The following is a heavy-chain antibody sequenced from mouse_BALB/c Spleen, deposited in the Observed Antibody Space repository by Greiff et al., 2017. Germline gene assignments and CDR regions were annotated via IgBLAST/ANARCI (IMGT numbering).Heavy chain of an antibody. Sequence: EVKVEESGGGLVQPKGSLKLSCAASGFTFNTYAMNWVRQAPGKGLEWVARIRSKSNNYATYYADSVKDRFTISRDDSQSMLYLQMNNLKTEDTAMYYCVSYYYGDYYAMDYWGQGTSVTVSS. J-gene: IGHJ4*01. V-gene: IGHV10-1*02. CDR3: VSYYYGDYYAMDY. D-gene: IGHD1-1*01. CDR1: GFTFNTYA. CDR2: IRSKSNNYAT.